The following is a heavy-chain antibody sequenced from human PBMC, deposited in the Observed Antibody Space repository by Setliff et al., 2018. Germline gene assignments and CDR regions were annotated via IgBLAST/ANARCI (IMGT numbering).Heavy chain of an antibody. Sequence: VASVKVSCKASGYIFSAYHVHWVRQAPGQGPEWVGCIRPLRGDTKSAQKFQGRLTMTGDASINTAFMELTGLTSDDMAVYYCARAPSGTGFYHFFSYMDVWGKGTTVTVSS. J-gene: IGHJ6*03. CDR2: IRPLRGDT. V-gene: IGHV1-2*02. D-gene: IGHD1-7*01. CDR3: ARAPSGTGFYHFFSYMDV. CDR1: GYIFSAYH.